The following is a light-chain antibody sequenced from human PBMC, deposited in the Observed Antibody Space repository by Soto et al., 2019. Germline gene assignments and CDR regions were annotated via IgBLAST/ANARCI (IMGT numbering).Light chain of an antibody. CDR2: GAS. Sequence: EIVLTQSPGTLSLSPGERATLSCRASQSVSSSYLAWYQQKPGQAPRLLIYGASSRATGIPDRFSGSGSATDFTLTISRLEPEDFAVYYCQPYGSSPRTFGQGTRVEIK. CDR1: QSVSSSY. CDR3: QPYGSSPRT. V-gene: IGKV3-20*01. J-gene: IGKJ1*01.